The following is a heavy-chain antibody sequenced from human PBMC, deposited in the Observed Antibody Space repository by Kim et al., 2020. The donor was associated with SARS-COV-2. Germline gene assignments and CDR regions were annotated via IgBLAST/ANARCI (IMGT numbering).Heavy chain of an antibody. CDR1: GYTFISYY. J-gene: IGHJ4*02. CDR2: INPTGGST. D-gene: IGHD2-2*01. Sequence: ASVKVSCKVFGYTFISYYIHWVRQAPGQGLEWMGMINPTGGSTDYAQKFQGRVTMTRDTSTSTLYMELSRLRSDDTAVYYCMRGNWPYQSRLYPFDYWGQGTLVTVSS. V-gene: IGHV1-46*01. CDR3: MRGNWPYQSRLYPFDY.